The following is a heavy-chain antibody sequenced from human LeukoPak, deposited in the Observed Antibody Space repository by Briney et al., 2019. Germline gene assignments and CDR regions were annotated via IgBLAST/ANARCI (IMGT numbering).Heavy chain of an antibody. CDR1: GASISSYY. CDR2: IHYGGST. J-gene: IGHJ4*02. CDR3: ACGTYYYFDY. Sequence: PSETLSLTCTVSGASISSYYWSLIWQPPGKGLEWIGYIHYGGSTNYNPSLKSRVTISVDTSKNPFSLNLNSVTAADTALYYCACGTYYYFDYWGQGTLVTVSS. D-gene: IGHD1-26*01. V-gene: IGHV4-59*01.